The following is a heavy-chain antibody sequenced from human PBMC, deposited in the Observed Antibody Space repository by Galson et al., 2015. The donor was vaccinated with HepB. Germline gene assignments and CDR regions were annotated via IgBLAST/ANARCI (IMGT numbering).Heavy chain of an antibody. J-gene: IGHJ4*02. CDR3: AKNAAEYQLLYPIDY. V-gene: IGHV3-30*18. CDR2: ISYDGSNK. D-gene: IGHD2-2*02. CDR1: GSTFNSYD. Sequence: SLRLSCAASGSTFNSYDMHWVRQAPGKGLEWVAVISYDGSNKYYADSVEGRFTISRDNSKNTLFLEMNSLRADDTALYYCAKNAAEYQLLYPIDYWGQGTLVTVSS.